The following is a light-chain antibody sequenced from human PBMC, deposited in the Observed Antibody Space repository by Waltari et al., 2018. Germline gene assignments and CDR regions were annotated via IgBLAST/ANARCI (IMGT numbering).Light chain of an antibody. J-gene: IGLJ2*01. Sequence: SYELTQPPSVSVSPGQTASITCSGDKLGDKYACWYQQKPGQSPVLFIYQVGKRPSGIPERFSGSNSGNTATLTISGTQAMDEADYYCQAWDSSTVVFGGGTKLTVL. V-gene: IGLV3-1*01. CDR2: QVG. CDR1: KLGDKY. CDR3: QAWDSSTVV.